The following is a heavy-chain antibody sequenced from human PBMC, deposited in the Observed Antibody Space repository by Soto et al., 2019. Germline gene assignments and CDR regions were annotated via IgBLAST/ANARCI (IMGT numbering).Heavy chain of an antibody. D-gene: IGHD3-3*02. J-gene: IGHJ4*02. CDR2: VYWDDDK. CDR3: AHRPGFSMSFDY. V-gene: IGHV2-5*02. Sequence: SGPTLVNPTQTLTLTCSFSGFSLSTSGVGVGWIRQPPGKALEWLALVYWDDDKRYSPSLKSRLTITKDTSKNQVVLTMTNMGPVDTGTYFCAHRPGFSMSFDYWGQGALVTVSS. CDR1: GFSLSTSGVG.